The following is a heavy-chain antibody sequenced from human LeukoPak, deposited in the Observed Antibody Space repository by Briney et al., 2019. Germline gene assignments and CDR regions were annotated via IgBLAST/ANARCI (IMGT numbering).Heavy chain of an antibody. Sequence: PGGSLRLSCAASGFTFSSYATSWVRQAPGKGLEWVSAISGSDSTYYADSVKGRLTISRDNSKNTLYLQMNSLRAEDTAIYYCAKGVRFLDWWILDYWGQGSLVTVSS. V-gene: IGHV3-23*01. J-gene: IGHJ4*02. CDR1: GFTFSSYA. D-gene: IGHD3-9*01. CDR3: AKGVRFLDWWILDY. CDR2: ISGSDST.